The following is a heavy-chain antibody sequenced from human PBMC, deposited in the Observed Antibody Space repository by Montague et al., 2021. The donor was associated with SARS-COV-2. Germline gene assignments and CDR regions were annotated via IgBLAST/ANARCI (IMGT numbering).Heavy chain of an antibody. CDR1: GFDLFNFD. CDR2: ISSSGATI. J-gene: IGHJ4*02. D-gene: IGHD2-8*01. V-gene: IGHV3-48*03. Sequence: SLRLSCAASGFDLFNFDMAWVRQAPGRGPEWISDISSSGATILYADSLKGRFTISRDNIQKSLYLQMNSLRAEDTAVYYCATNKYCTLHDCLHGRHYFDHWGQGTLVTVSS. CDR3: ATNKYCTLHDCLHGRHYFDH.